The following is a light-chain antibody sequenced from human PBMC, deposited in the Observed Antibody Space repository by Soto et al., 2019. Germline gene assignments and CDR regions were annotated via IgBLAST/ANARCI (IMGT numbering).Light chain of an antibody. CDR2: DVS. V-gene: IGKV1-5*01. CDR1: QNVTTS. Sequence: DIQITQSPSTLSGSVGDSVTITCRASQNVTTSMAWYQHKPGRAPKLLIFDVSNLESGVPSRFSGGGSGTDFTLTISSLHSDDFATYYCQQYDYSRTFGRGTKVDIK. CDR3: QQYDYSRT. J-gene: IGKJ1*01.